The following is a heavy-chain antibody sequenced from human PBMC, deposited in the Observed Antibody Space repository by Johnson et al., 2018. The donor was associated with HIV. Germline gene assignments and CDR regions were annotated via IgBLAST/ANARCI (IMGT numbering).Heavy chain of an antibody. D-gene: IGHD2-15*01. CDR1: GFTVSSNY. V-gene: IGHV3-30-3*01. J-gene: IGHJ3*02. Sequence: QVQLVESGGGLIQPGGSLRLSCAASGFTVSSNYMSWVRQAPGKGLEWVAVISYDGSNKYYADSVKGRFTISRDNSKNTLYLQMNSLRVEDTALYYCARGACSGGCFDMWGQGTMVTVSS. CDR3: ARGACSGGCFDM. CDR2: ISYDGSNK.